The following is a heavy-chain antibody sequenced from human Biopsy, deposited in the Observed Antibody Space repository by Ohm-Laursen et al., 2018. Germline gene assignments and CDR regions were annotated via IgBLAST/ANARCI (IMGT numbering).Heavy chain of an antibody. D-gene: IGHD2-2*01. CDR2: INTRRGDT. V-gene: IGHV1-18*01. CDR1: GYTFSDYI. Sequence: SSVKVSCKASGYTFSDYILNWVRQAPGPGLEWMGWINTRRGDTNYAQKFQGRVTMTRDTSTTTVFMELTSLRSDDTAMYYCARVEDSTRHWYFELWGRGTPVTVSS. J-gene: IGHJ2*01. CDR3: ARVEDSTRHWYFEL.